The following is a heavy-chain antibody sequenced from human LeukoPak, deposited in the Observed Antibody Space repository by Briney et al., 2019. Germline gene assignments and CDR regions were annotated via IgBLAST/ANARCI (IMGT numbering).Heavy chain of an antibody. D-gene: IGHD2-21*02. Sequence: PGGSLRLSCTASGLTVSSRYMSWVRQAPGKGLEWVSGISSGGDTTYYADSVKGRFTISRDNSKNTLYLQTNSLRAEDTAIYYCAKDYLMSPAGSDSAYYYYGMDVWGQGTTVTVSS. J-gene: IGHJ6*02. CDR2: ISSGGDTT. CDR1: GLTVSSRY. V-gene: IGHV3-23*01. CDR3: AKDYLMSPAGSDSAYYYYGMDV.